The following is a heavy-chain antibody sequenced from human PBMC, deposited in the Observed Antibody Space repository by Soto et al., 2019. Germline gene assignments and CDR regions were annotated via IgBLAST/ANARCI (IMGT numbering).Heavy chain of an antibody. D-gene: IGHD2-2*02. CDR2: ISWNSDSI. CDR1: GFTFGDYA. J-gene: IGHJ4*02. V-gene: IGHV3-9*01. CDR3: AKTPCSDTSCYTASFDY. Sequence: EVQLVESGGGLVQPGRSLRLSCAASGFTFGDYAMHWVRQAPGKGLEWVSGISWNSDSIDYADSVKGRFTISRDNAKNSLYLQMNSLRAEDTALYYCAKTPCSDTSCYTASFDYWGQGALVTVSS.